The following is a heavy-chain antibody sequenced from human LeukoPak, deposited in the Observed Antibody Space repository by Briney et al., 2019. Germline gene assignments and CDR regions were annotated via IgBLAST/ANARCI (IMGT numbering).Heavy chain of an antibody. D-gene: IGHD6-6*01. V-gene: IGHV4-59*01. Sequence: SETLSLTCPVSGGSISSYYWSWIRQPPGKGLEWIGYIYYSGSTNYNPSLKSRVTISVDTSKNQFSLKLSSVTAADTAVYYCARGGIAARPFYYYYYMDVWGKGTTVTVSS. J-gene: IGHJ6*03. CDR3: ARGGIAARPFYYYYYMDV. CDR1: GGSISSYY. CDR2: IYYSGST.